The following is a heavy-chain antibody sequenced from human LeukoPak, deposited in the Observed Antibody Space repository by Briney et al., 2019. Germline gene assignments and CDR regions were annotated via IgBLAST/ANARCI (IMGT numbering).Heavy chain of an antibody. CDR3: ARGDYYGSGSL. CDR1: GFTFNNYW. V-gene: IGHV3-30*03. J-gene: IGHJ6*02. CDR2: ISYDGSNK. Sequence: GGSLRLSCEASGFTFNNYWMHWVRQAPGKGLEWVAVISYDGSNKYYADSVKGRFTISRDNAKNSLYLQMNSLRAEDAAVYYCARGDYYGSGSLWGQGTTVTVSS. D-gene: IGHD3-10*01.